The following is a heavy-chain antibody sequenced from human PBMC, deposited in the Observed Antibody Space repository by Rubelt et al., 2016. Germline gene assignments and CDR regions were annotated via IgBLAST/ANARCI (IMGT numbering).Heavy chain of an antibody. D-gene: IGHD2-2*02. J-gene: IGHJ3*02. CDR2: IKQDGSEK. CDR3: ARGKCSSTSCYRIDAFDI. V-gene: IGHV3-7*01. Sequence: EVQLVESGGGLVQPGGSLRLSCAASGFTFSSYWMSWVRQAPGKGLEWVANIKQDGSEKYYVDSVKGRFTNSRDNAKNSLYLQMNSLRAEDTAVYYCARGKCSSTSCYRIDAFDIWGQGTMVTVSS. CDR1: GFTFSSYW.